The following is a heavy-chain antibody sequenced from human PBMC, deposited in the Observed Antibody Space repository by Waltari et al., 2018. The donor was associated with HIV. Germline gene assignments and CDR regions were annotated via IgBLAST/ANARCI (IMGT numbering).Heavy chain of an antibody. D-gene: IGHD3-3*01. CDR1: GYNFASFD. CDR2: MSINSGNA. Sequence: QAQLVQSGAEVRKTGASVKVSCKASGYNFASFDINWVRRATGQGLEWMGWMSINSGNAGYGQRFKGRLTLTRDTSIDMAYMELNSLTPQDTAVYYCVTSRPGAVFGDFWGQGTPVTVSS. J-gene: IGHJ4*02. CDR3: VTSRPGAVFGDF. V-gene: IGHV1-8*01.